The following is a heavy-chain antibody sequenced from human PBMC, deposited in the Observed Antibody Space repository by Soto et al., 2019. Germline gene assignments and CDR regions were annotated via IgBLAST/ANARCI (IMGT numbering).Heavy chain of an antibody. J-gene: IGHJ6*03. CDR3: ARREGGYCSSTSCYQYYYYMDV. CDR2: INHSGST. D-gene: IGHD2-2*01. CDR1: GGSFSGYY. V-gene: IGHV4-34*01. Sequence: SETLSLTCAVYGGSFSGYYWSWIRQPPGKGLEWIGEINHSGSTNYNPSLKSRVTISVDTSKNQFSLKLSSVTAADTAVYYCARREGGYCSSTSCYQYYYYMDVWGKGTTVTVSS.